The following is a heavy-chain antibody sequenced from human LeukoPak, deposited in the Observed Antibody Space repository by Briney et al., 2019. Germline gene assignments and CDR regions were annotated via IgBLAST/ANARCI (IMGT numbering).Heavy chain of an antibody. Sequence: GRSLRLSCAASGFTFSSYAMHWVRQAPGKGLEWVAVISYDGSNKYYADSVKGRFTISRDNSKNTLYLQMNSLRAEDTAVYYCAREDGGNRNAFDIWGQGTMVTVSS. V-gene: IGHV3-30-3*01. CDR3: AREDGGNRNAFDI. CDR2: ISYDGSNK. J-gene: IGHJ3*02. D-gene: IGHD4-23*01. CDR1: GFTFSSYA.